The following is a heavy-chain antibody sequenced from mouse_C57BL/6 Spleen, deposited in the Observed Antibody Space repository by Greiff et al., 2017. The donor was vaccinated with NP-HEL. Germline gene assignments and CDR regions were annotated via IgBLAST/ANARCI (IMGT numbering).Heavy chain of an antibody. CDR2: ISSGGSYT. V-gene: IGHV5-6*02. CDR3: ARRVLITTVVEGYFDY. Sequence: EVKLVESGGDLVKPGGSLTLSCAASGFTFSSYGMSWVRQTPDKRLEWVATISSGGSYTSYPDSVKGRFTIYRDNAKNTLYLQMSSLKSEDTAMYYCARRVLITTVVEGYFDYWGQGTTLTVSS. J-gene: IGHJ2*01. CDR1: GFTFSSYG. D-gene: IGHD1-1*01.